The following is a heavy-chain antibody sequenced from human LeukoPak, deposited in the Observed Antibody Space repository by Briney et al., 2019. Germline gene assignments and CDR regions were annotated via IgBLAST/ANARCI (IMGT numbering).Heavy chain of an antibody. J-gene: IGHJ4*02. D-gene: IGHD6-19*01. Sequence: PSETLSLTCTVSGGSISSYYWSWVRQPPGKGLEWIGYIYYSGSTNYNPSLKSRVPISVDTSKNQFSLKLSSVSAADTAVYYCAIVKVAGLFDYWGQGTLITVSS. V-gene: IGHV4-59*01. CDR1: GGSISSYY. CDR3: AIVKVAGLFDY. CDR2: IYYSGST.